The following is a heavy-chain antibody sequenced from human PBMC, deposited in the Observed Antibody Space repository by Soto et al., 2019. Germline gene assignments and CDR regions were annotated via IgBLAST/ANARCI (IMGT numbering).Heavy chain of an antibody. V-gene: IGHV3-23*01. D-gene: IGHD4-17*01. CDR1: GFTFSIYA. J-gene: IGHJ2*01. CDR3: ARRTVGWYFDL. CDR2: ISGSGGST. Sequence: EVQLLESGGGLVQPGGSLRLSFAASGFTFSIYARTWVRQAPGKGLEWVSVISGSGGSTYYADSVKGRFTISRDNSKNTLYLQMNSLRAEDTAVYYCARRTVGWYFDLWGRGTLVTVSS.